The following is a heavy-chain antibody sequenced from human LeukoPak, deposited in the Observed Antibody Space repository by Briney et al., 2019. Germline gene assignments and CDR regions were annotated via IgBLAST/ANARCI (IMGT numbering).Heavy chain of an antibody. CDR1: GFTFSSYS. Sequence: PGGSLRLSCAASGFTFSSYSMNWVRQAPGKGLEWVSYISSSSTIYYADSVKGRFTISRDNAKNSLYLQMDSLRDEDTAVYYCASSGPTYYYDSSGYFGSLYYYYYYGMDVWGQGTTVTVSS. CDR3: ASSGPTYYYDSSGYFGSLYYYYYYGMDV. V-gene: IGHV3-48*02. CDR2: ISSSSTI. D-gene: IGHD3-22*01. J-gene: IGHJ6*02.